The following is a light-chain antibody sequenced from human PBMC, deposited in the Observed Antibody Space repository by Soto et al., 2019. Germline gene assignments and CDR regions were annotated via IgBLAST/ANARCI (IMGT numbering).Light chain of an antibody. CDR1: QSVGSN. J-gene: IGKJ1*01. CDR3: QQYNNWPPDRT. CDR2: GAS. V-gene: IGKV3-15*01. Sequence: EIVMTQSPATLSVSPGERVTLSCRASQSVGSNLAWYQQKHGQAPRLLIYGASTRATGIPARFSGSGSGPEFTLTISSLQSEDFAIYFCQQYNNWPPDRTFGQGTKVEIK.